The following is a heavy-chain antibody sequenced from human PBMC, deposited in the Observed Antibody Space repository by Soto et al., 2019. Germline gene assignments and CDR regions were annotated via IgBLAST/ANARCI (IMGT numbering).Heavy chain of an antibody. CDR2: IDTASGKS. CDR1: GYSFTTFD. D-gene: IGHD6-19*01. Sequence: QVQLVQSGAEVKKPGASVKVSCKASGYSFTTFDLHWVRQAPGQRLEWMGWIDTASGKSKYSEIFQGRATITRDTSATTAYIELSSLSFEDTAVYSCAMSRGWWSFDYWGQGTLITVPS. J-gene: IGHJ4*02. V-gene: IGHV1-3*04. CDR3: AMSRGWWSFDY.